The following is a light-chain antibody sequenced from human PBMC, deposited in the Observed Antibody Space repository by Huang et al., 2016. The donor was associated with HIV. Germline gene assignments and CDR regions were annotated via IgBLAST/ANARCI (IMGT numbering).Light chain of an antibody. CDR2: SAS. J-gene: IGKJ4*01. V-gene: IGKV4-1*01. CDR1: QSIFFYSNSRNC. Sequence: DIVMTQSPDSLFVSLGERATITCRSSQSIFFYSNSRNCLAWYQQKPGQPPKLLISSASDREVGVPDRFSGSGSETDFTLTISNLQAEDAATYYCQQYYSTPLSVARGTKVEI. CDR3: QQYYSTPLS.